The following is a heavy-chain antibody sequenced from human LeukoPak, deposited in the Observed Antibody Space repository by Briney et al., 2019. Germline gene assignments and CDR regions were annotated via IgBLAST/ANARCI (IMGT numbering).Heavy chain of an antibody. J-gene: IGHJ4*02. V-gene: IGHV3-23*01. CDR2: IGVGGGNA. Sequence: GGSLRLSCAASTFTFSSAAMSWFRQAPGKGLEGVSFIGVGGGNANYAGSVKGRFTISRDDSQNTLYLQMNSLRAEDTAVYYCARGGWQLLGGQGTLVTVSS. CDR1: TFTFSSAA. D-gene: IGHD3-10*01. CDR3: ARGGWQLL.